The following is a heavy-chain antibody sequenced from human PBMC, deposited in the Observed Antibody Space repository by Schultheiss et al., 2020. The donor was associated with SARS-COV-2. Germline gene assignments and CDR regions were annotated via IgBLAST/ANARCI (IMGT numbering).Heavy chain of an antibody. J-gene: IGHJ6*02. V-gene: IGHV1-18*04. Sequence: ASVKVSCKASGYTFTGYYMHWVRQAPGQGLEWMGWISAYNGNTNYAQKLQGRVTMTTDTSTSTAYMELRSLRSDDTAVYYCARDAFDGSPPTTHYGMDVWGQGTTVTVSS. D-gene: IGHD1-26*01. CDR1: GYTFTGYY. CDR3: ARDAFDGSPPTTHYGMDV. CDR2: ISAYNGNT.